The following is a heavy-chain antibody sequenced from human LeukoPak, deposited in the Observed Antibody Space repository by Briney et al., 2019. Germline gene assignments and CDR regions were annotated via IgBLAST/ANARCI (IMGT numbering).Heavy chain of an antibody. Sequence: GGSLRLSCAASDFTARNNYWRWVRQAPGKGLEGVSVIYSNGATYYADSVKGRFTISRHNSKSTLYLQMNSLRVEDTAVYYCARGGLDGCGGDCDGFDLWGQGTLVTVSS. CDR1: DFTARNNY. D-gene: IGHD2-21*02. CDR3: ARGGLDGCGGDCDGFDL. CDR2: IYSNGAT. V-gene: IGHV3-53*04. J-gene: IGHJ4*02.